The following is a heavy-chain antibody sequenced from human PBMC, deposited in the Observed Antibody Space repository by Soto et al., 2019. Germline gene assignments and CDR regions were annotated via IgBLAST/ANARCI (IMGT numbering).Heavy chain of an antibody. CDR3: AKAYGASHSPFAR. CDR2: ISGSGDST. CDR1: GFTFRGYA. Sequence: EEQLLESGGGLAQPGGSLRLSCAASGFTFRGYAMSWVRQAPGKGPEWVSGISGSGDSTYHAKSVKGRFIISRDNSKNTLYLEINSLRAEDTAVYYCAKAYGASHSPFARWGQGTLVAVSS. D-gene: IGHD2-21*01. J-gene: IGHJ4*02. V-gene: IGHV3-23*01.